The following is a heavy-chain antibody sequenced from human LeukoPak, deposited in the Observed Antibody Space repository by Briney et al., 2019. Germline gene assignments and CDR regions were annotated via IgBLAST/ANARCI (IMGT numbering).Heavy chain of an antibody. Sequence: SETLSLTCAVNGGSFSGYYWSWIRQPPGKGLEWIGEINHSGSTNYNPSLKSRVTISVDTSKNQFSLKLSSVTAADTAVYYCARLGLSSSWVIDYWGQGTLVTVSS. J-gene: IGHJ4*02. D-gene: IGHD6-13*01. CDR1: GGSFSGYY. CDR3: ARLGLSSSWVIDY. V-gene: IGHV4-34*01. CDR2: INHSGST.